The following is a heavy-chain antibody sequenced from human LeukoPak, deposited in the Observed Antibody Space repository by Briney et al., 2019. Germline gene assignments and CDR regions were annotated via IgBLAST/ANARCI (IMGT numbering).Heavy chain of an antibody. CDR3: ARLNGGN. V-gene: IGHV4-59*08. D-gene: IGHD4-23*01. Sequence: SETQSLTCTVSGDSLSTYYWSWIRQPPGKGLEWIGYIDYSGSTAYNPSLNGRVAVSLDASKNQFSLKLRSVTAADTAVYYCARLNGGNWGPGILVTVSS. J-gene: IGHJ4*02. CDR2: IDYSGST. CDR1: GDSLSTYY.